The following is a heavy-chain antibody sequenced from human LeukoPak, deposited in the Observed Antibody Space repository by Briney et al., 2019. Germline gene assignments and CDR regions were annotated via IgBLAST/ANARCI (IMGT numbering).Heavy chain of an antibody. CDR3: ASPAVAGRY. D-gene: IGHD6-19*01. J-gene: IGHJ4*02. V-gene: IGHV3-7*01. CDR1: GFTFSTYW. CDR2: IKEDGSEK. Sequence: GGSLRLSCAASGFTFSTYWMTWVRQAPGKGLEWVANIKEDGSEKYYVDSVKGRFTISRDNAKNSLYLQMNSLRAEDTAVYFCASPAVAGRYWGLGTLVTVSS.